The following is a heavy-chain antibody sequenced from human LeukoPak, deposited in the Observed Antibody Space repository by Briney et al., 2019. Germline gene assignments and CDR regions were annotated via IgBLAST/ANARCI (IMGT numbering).Heavy chain of an antibody. CDR1: GFSFSNYW. V-gene: IGHV3-74*01. CDR2: INSDGSYT. J-gene: IGHJ5*02. CDR3: ARADNWQSGGA. D-gene: IGHD1-1*01. Sequence: GGSLRLSCAASGFSFSNYWMYWGRQAPGKGLVWVSRINSDGSYTDYADSAKGRFTISRDNAKDTLYLQMNSLRADDTAVYYCARADNWQSGGAWGQGTLVTVSS.